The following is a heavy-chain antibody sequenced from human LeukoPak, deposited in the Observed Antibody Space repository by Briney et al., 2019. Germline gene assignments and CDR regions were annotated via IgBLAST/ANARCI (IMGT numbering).Heavy chain of an antibody. CDR2: ISSSGSTI. J-gene: IGHJ4*02. Sequence: GGSLRLSCAASGFTFSSYEMNWVRQAPGKGLEWVSYISSSGSTIYYADSVKGRFTISRDNAKNSLYLQMNSLRAEDTAVYYCAREVVVPAASWFDYWGQGTLVTVSS. CDR3: AREVVVPAASWFDY. D-gene: IGHD2-2*01. CDR1: GFTFSSYE. V-gene: IGHV3-48*03.